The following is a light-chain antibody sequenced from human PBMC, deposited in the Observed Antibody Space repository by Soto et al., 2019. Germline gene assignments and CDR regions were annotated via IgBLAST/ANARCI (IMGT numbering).Light chain of an antibody. CDR2: GAS. Sequence: EIVMTQSPATLSVSPGERATLSCRASQSVSSNLAWYQKKPGQAQRLIIYGASTRATGIPARFSGSVSGTEFTLTISRLQSEDFAFSDGQQYKNWPHFTFCPGTRLEI. CDR1: QSVSSN. CDR3: QQYKNWPHFT. J-gene: IGKJ5*01. V-gene: IGKV3D-15*01.